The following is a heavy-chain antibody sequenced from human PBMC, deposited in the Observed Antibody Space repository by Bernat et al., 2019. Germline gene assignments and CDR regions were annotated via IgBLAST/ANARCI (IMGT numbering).Heavy chain of an antibody. V-gene: IGHV3-30*18. D-gene: IGHD1-26*01. CDR2: ISYDGSNK. CDR3: AKGRWERPEY. CDR1: GFTFSSYG. J-gene: IGHJ4*02. Sequence: QVQLVESGGGVVQPGRSLRLSCAASGFTFSSYGMHWVRQAPGKGLEWMAVISYDGSNKYYADSVKGRFTISRDNSKNTLYLQMNSLGAEDTAVYYSAKGRWERPEYWGQRGLVTVSS.